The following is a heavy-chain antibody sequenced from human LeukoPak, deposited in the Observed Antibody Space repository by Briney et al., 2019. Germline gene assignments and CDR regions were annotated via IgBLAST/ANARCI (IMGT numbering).Heavy chain of an antibody. J-gene: IGHJ3*02. CDR1: GFTFSSYW. CDR3: ASSRSITMIVVDAYDI. D-gene: IGHD3-22*01. Sequence: GGSLRLSCAASGFTFSSYWMSWVRQAPGKGLEWVANIKQDGSEKYYVDSVKGRFTISRDNAKNSLYLQMNSLRAEDTAVYYCASSRSITMIVVDAYDIGGKGKMVTVSS. V-gene: IGHV3-7*03. CDR2: IKQDGSEK.